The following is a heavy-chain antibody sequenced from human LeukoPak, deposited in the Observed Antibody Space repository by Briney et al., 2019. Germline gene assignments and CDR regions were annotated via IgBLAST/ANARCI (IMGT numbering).Heavy chain of an antibody. J-gene: IGHJ6*02. V-gene: IGHV4-34*01. CDR3: ARRSGYYYYYYGMDV. D-gene: IGHD3-22*01. Sequence: SETLSLTCAVSGGSFSGYYWSWIRQPPGKGLEWIGEINHSGSTNYNPSLKSRVTISVDTSKNQFSLKLSSVTAADTAVYYCARRSGYYYYYYGMDVWGQGTTVTVSS. CDR2: INHSGST. CDR1: GGSFSGYY.